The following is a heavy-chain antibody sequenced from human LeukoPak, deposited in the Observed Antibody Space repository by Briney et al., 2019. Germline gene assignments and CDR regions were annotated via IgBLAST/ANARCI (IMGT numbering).Heavy chain of an antibody. J-gene: IGHJ4*02. CDR3: AFADSSGYYFVLDY. V-gene: IGHV1-3*01. CDR1: GYTFTSYA. D-gene: IGHD3-22*01. CDR2: INAGNGNT. Sequence: ASVKVSCKASGYTFTSYAMQWVRQAPGQRLEWMGWINAGNGNTKYSQKFQGRVTITRDTSASTAYMELSSLRSEDTAVYYCAFADSSGYYFVLDYWGQGTLVTVSS.